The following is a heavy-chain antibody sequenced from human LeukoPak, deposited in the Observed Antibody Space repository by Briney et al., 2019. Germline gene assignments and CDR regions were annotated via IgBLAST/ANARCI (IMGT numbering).Heavy chain of an antibody. CDR2: ISAYNGNT. D-gene: IGHD6-13*01. V-gene: IGHV1-18*01. CDR1: DYNFPSYS. Sequence: ASVRVSCKTSDYNFPSYSFGWVRQAPGQGLEWMGWISAYNGNTQYAQNFQDRVTMTTDTSASTAYMELRSLRSDDTAIYYCARARLAVHGTVWLDPWGKGTLVTVSS. CDR3: ARARLAVHGTVWLDP. J-gene: IGHJ5*02.